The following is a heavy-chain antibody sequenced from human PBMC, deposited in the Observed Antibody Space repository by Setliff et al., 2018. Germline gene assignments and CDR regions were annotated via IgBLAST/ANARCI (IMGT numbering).Heavy chain of an antibody. CDR3: ARDLDYQYYYDSSGRDDFDI. CDR1: GYIFTSYG. V-gene: IGHV1-18*01. J-gene: IGHJ3*02. D-gene: IGHD3-22*01. CDR2: ISTYNGKT. Sequence: GASVKVSCKASGYIFTSYGFSWVRQAPGQGLEWMGWISTYNGKTNYAQKFQGRVTMTTDTSTSTAYMELRSLRSEDTAVYYCARDLDYQYYYDSSGRDDFDIWGQGTMVTVSS.